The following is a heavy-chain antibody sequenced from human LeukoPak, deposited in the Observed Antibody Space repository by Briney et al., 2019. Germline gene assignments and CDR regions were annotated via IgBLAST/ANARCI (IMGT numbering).Heavy chain of an antibody. CDR1: GGSFSGYY. J-gene: IGHJ4*02. D-gene: IGHD3-9*01. CDR3: ARLNDDILTGPLVDY. V-gene: IGHV4-34*01. CDR2: INHSGST. Sequence: SETLSLTCAVYGGSFSGYYWSWIRQPPGKGLEWIGEINHSGSTNYNPSLKSRVTISVDTSKNQFSLKLSSVTAADTAVYYCARLNDDILTGPLVDYWGQGTLVTVSS.